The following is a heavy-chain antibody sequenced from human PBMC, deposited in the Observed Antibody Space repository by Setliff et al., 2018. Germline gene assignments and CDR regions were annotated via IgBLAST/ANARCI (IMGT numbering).Heavy chain of an antibody. Sequence: PSETLSLTCTVSGGSFSGYYWSWIRQPPGKGLEWIGEINHSGSTNYNPSLKSRVTISVDTSKNQFSLKLSSVTAADRAVYYCARGSNSIFYWFDPWGQGTLVTVSS. D-gene: IGHD4-4*01. J-gene: IGHJ5*02. CDR2: INHSGST. CDR3: ARGSNSIFYWFDP. V-gene: IGHV4-34*01. CDR1: GGSFSGYY.